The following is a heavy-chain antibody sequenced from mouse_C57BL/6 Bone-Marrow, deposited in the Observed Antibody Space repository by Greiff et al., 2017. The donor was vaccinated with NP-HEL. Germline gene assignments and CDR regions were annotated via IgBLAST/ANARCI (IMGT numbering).Heavy chain of an antibody. Sequence: QVQLQQSGPGLVAPSQSLSITCTVSGFSFTSYAISWVRQPPGKGLEWLGVIWTGGGTNYNSALKSRLSISKDNSNSQVFLKMNSLQTDETARYYCARENGYGGCAYWGQGTLVTVSA. CDR3: ARENGYGGCAY. J-gene: IGHJ3*01. CDR2: IWTGGGT. CDR1: GFSFTSYA. D-gene: IGHD2-2*01. V-gene: IGHV2-9-1*01.